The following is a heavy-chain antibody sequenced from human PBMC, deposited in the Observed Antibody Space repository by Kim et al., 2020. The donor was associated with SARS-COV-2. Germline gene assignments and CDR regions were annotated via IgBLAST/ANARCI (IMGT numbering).Heavy chain of an antibody. Sequence: GASLKISCKGSGYSFTSYWIGWVRQMPGKGLEWMGIIYPGDSDTRYSPSFQGQVTISADKSISTAYLQWSSLKASDTAMYYCARTRRITYYYDSSRFDPWGQGTLVTVSS. J-gene: IGHJ5*02. CDR1: GYSFTSYW. V-gene: IGHV5-51*01. CDR3: ARTRRITYYYDSSRFDP. CDR2: IYPGDSDT. D-gene: IGHD3-22*01.